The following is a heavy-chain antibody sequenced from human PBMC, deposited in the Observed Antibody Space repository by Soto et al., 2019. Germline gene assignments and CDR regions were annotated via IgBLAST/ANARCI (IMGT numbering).Heavy chain of an antibody. CDR1: GDSINSSDW. D-gene: IGHD2-2*01. J-gene: IGHJ4*02. CDR2: IYHAGYI. V-gene: IGHV4-4*02. Sequence: QVQLQESGPGLVKPSGTLSLTCAVSGDSINSSDWWNWVRQPPGKGLEWIGEIYHAGYINYKPSLQSPVTIPMGTAKNQFPLNVNPVTAADTPADYCARDHAFGGNWAFDYCGQGALVTVSS. CDR3: ARDHAFGGNWAFDY.